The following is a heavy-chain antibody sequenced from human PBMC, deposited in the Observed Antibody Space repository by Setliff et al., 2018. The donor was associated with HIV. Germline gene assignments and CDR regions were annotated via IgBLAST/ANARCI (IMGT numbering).Heavy chain of an antibody. V-gene: IGHV4-31*03. CDR2: IYYSGST. CDR3: AREGARHYGSGRYHSWFDP. CDR1: GGSFTSRSYY. Sequence: PSETLSLTCTVSGGSFTSRSYYWGWIRQPPGKGLEWIGYIYYSGSTYYNPSLKSRVTMSVDTSKNQFSLKLSSVTAADTAVYYCAREGARHYGSGRYHSWFDPWGQGTQVTVSS. D-gene: IGHD3-10*01. J-gene: IGHJ5*02.